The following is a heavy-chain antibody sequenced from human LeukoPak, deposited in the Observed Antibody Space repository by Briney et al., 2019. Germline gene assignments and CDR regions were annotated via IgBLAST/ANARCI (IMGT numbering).Heavy chain of an antibody. V-gene: IGHV4-59*12. Sequence: PSETLSLTCTVSGGSISGYYWSWIRQPPGKGLEWIGNIYYSGSTNYNPSLRSRVTISVDTSKNQFSLKLSSVTAADTAVYYCARLNTGYSSSWDSYYYYYMDVWGKGTTVTVSS. J-gene: IGHJ6*03. CDR3: ARLNTGYSSSWDSYYYYYMDV. CDR1: GGSISGYY. CDR2: IYYSGST. D-gene: IGHD6-13*01.